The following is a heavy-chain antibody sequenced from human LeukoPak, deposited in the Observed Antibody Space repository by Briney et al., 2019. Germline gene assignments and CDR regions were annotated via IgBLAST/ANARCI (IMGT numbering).Heavy chain of an antibody. V-gene: IGHV3-23*01. CDR1: GFTFSSYA. CDR2: ISGSGGST. CDR3: AKEPPSIAARRSQFDY. J-gene: IGHJ4*02. Sequence: PGGSLRLSCAASGFTFSSYAMSWVRQAPGKGLEWVSAISGSGGSTYYADSVKGRFTISRDNSKNTLYLQTNSLRAEDTAVYYCAKEPPSIAARRSQFDYWGQGTLVTVSS. D-gene: IGHD6-6*01.